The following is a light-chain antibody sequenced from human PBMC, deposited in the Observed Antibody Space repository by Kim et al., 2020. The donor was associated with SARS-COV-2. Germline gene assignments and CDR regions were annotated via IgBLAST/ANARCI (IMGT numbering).Light chain of an antibody. Sequence: GQPITISCTGTIMDIGNYNYVSWYQQHPGKAPKLMIYDVSKRPSGASNRFSGSKSGNTASLTISGLQAEDEADYYCSSYTDRNTVIFGGGTKLTVL. CDR2: DVS. CDR1: IMDIGNYNY. CDR3: SSYTDRNTVI. J-gene: IGLJ2*01. V-gene: IGLV2-14*04.